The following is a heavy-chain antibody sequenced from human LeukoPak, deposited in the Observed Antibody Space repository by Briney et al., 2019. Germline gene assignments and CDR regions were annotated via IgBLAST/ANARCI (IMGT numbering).Heavy chain of an antibody. CDR3: ARTEWNYAL. CDR2: IYYSGST. D-gene: IGHD1-7*01. Sequence: PSETLSLTCIVSGGSLTNYYWTWIRQPPGKGLEWIGYIYYSGSTNYNPSLQSRVTILVDTSKNQFSLKLGSVTAADTAVYYCARTEWNYALWGQGTLVTVSS. J-gene: IGHJ4*02. V-gene: IGHV4-59*08. CDR1: GGSLTNYY.